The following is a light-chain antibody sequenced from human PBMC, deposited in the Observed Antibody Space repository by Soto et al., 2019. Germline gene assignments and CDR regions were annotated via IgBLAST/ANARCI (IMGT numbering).Light chain of an antibody. CDR2: MND. CDR3: ATWADRMISPV. CDR1: TSNIGINF. V-gene: IGLV1-47*01. J-gene: IGLJ3*02. Sequence: QSVLTQPPSASGAPGQRVTISWSGSTSNIGINFVSWYQQFPGTAPKLLMSMNDQRPSGVPDRFSGSKSGTSASLAISGLRSEDEADYIYATWADRMISPVFGGGTKLTVL.